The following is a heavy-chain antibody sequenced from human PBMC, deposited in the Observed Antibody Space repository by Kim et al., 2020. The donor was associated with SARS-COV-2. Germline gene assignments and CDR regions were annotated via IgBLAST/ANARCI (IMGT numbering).Heavy chain of an antibody. CDR3: ARRGGIIAAAGLYYFDY. D-gene: IGHD6-13*01. CDR2: IYYSGST. Sequence: SETLSLTCTVSGGSISSYYWSWIRQPPGKGLEWIGYIYYSGSTNYNPSLKSRVTISVDTSKNQFSLKLSSVTAADTAVYYCARRGGIIAAAGLYYFDYWGQGTLVTVSS. CDR1: GGSISSYY. V-gene: IGHV4-59*08. J-gene: IGHJ4*02.